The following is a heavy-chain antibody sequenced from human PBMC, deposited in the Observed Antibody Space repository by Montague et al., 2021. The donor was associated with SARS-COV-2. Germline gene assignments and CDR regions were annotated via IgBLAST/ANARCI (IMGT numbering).Heavy chain of an antibody. CDR3: ARQEADIVGATAFGY. J-gene: IGHJ4*02. CDR2: IYYSGXT. Sequence: SETLSLTCTVSGGSISSSSYYWGWIRQPPGKGLEWIGSIYYSGXTXYXXXXKXRVTISVDTSKNQFSLKLSSVTAADTAVYYCARQEADIVGATAFGYWGQGTLVTVSS. D-gene: IGHD1-26*01. V-gene: IGHV4-39*01. CDR1: GGSISSSSYY.